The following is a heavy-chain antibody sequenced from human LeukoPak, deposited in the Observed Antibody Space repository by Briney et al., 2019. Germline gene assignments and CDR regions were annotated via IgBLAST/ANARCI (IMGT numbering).Heavy chain of an antibody. J-gene: IGHJ4*02. CDR1: GFTFRDYG. CDR2: ISTSSSYI. CDR3: ARDRDWNSGFDY. D-gene: IGHD1-7*01. V-gene: IGHV3-21*01. Sequence: GGSLRLSCAASGFTFRDYGMGWVRQAPRKGLEWVSSISTSSSYIYYADSVKGRFTISRDNARNSLYLQMNSLRAEDTAVYYCARDRDWNSGFDYWGQGTLVTVSS.